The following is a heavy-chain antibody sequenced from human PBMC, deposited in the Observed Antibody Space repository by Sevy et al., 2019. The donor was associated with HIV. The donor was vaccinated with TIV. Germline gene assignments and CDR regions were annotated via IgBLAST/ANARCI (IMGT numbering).Heavy chain of an antibody. CDR2: IKSKTDAATR. CDR1: GFTFSEAW. Sequence: GGSLRLSCAASGFTFSEAWMSWVRQAPGKGLEWVGRIKSKTDAATRDFAAPVRGRFSISRDDSANTVYLVMNNLKPEDTGVYYCAAATGTSDFDYWGQGTLVTVSS. J-gene: IGHJ4*02. CDR3: AAATGTSDFDY. V-gene: IGHV3-15*01. D-gene: IGHD1-7*01.